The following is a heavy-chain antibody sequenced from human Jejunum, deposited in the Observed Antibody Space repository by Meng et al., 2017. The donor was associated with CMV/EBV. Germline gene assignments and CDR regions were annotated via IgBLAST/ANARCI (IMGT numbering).Heavy chain of an antibody. V-gene: IGHV3-7*01. Sequence: TFSSYWRSWVRQAPGKGLEWVANIKQDGSEKYYVDSVKGRFTISRDNAKNSLYLQMNSLRAEDTAVYYCAKRGYGDYYYYYGMDVWGQGTTVTVSS. CDR1: TFSSYW. CDR3: AKRGYGDYYYYYGMDV. J-gene: IGHJ6*02. CDR2: IKQDGSEK. D-gene: IGHD4-17*01.